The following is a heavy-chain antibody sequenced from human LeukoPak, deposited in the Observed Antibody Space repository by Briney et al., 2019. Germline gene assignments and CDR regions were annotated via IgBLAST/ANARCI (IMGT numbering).Heavy chain of an antibody. CDR1: GFTFSSYW. D-gene: IGHD5-18*01. CDR3: AKRYSYGEFDY. Sequence: PGGSLRLSCAASGFTFSSYWMHWVRQAPGKGLVWVSRINSDGSSTSYADFVKGRFTISRDNAKNTLYLQMNSLRAEDTAVYYCAKRYSYGEFDYWGQGTLVTVSS. CDR2: INSDGSST. V-gene: IGHV3-74*01. J-gene: IGHJ4*02.